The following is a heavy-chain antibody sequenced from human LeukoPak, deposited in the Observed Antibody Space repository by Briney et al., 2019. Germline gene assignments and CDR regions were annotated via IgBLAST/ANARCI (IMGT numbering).Heavy chain of an antibody. CDR2: INNSGST. J-gene: IGHJ5*02. Sequence: SETLSLTCAVYGGSFNGYYWSWVRQPPGKGLEWIGEINNSGSTDYNLSLKSRVTISVDTSKKQFSLKLSSVTAADTAVYYCARRKSGYDSRSYRRGWLDPWGQGTLVTVSA. D-gene: IGHD3-22*01. CDR1: GGSFNGYY. V-gene: IGHV4-34*01. CDR3: ARRKSGYDSRSYRRGWLDP.